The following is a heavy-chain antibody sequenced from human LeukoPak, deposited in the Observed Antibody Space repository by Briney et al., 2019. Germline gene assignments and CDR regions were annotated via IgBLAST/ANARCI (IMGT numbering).Heavy chain of an antibody. CDR3: AKDRPEGYYDSSGYYFWYYYYGMDV. D-gene: IGHD3-22*01. J-gene: IGHJ6*02. Sequence: PGGSLRLSCAASGFTFSSYGMHWVRQAPGKGLEWVAVISYDGSNKYYADSVKGRFTISRDNSKNTLYLQMNSLRAEDTAVYYCAKDRPEGYYDSSGYYFWYYYYGMDVWGQGTTVTVSS. V-gene: IGHV3-30*18. CDR1: GFTFSSYG. CDR2: ISYDGSNK.